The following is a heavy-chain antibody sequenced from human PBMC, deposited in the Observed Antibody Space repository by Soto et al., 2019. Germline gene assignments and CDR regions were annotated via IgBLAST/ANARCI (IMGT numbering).Heavy chain of an antibody. J-gene: IGHJ5*02. CDR2: INVYNGNT. V-gene: IGHV1-18*01. D-gene: IGHD3-10*01. Sequence: QVQLVQSVGEVKKLGASVKVSCKASGYTFTNYGISWVRQAPGQGLEWMGWINVYNGNTKYAQKVQGRATMTTDTYTSTAHMERRSLRSADTAVYYCARGVGSGSYNNQYNWFDPWGQGTLAPVPS. CDR3: ARGVGSGSYNNQYNWFDP. CDR1: GYTFTNYG.